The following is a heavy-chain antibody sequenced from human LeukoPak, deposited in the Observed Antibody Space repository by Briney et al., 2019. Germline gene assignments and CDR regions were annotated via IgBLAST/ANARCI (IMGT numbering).Heavy chain of an antibody. CDR1: GYTFTGYY. V-gene: IGHV1-2*06. D-gene: IGHD7-27*01. CDR2: INPSSGGT. CDR3: ARAKNWDAFDY. Sequence: GASVKVSCKAPGYTFTGYYMHWVRQAPGQGLEWMGRINPSSGGTNYAQKFQGRVTMTRDTSISTAYMELSRLTSDDTAVYYCARAKNWDAFDYWGQGTLVTVSS. J-gene: IGHJ4*02.